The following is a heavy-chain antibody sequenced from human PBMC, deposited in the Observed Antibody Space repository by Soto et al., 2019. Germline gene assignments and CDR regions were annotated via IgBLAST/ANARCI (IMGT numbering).Heavy chain of an antibody. D-gene: IGHD3-22*01. CDR3: ASTPYDSSGYYPPGDAFDI. V-gene: IGHV6-1*01. J-gene: IGHJ3*02. CDR2: TYYRSKWYN. Sequence: SQTLSLTCAISWDSVSSNSAACNWIRQSPSRGLEWLGRTYYRSKWYNDYAVSVKSRITINPDTSKNQFSLQLNSVTPEDTAVYYCASTPYDSSGYYPPGDAFDIWDQGTIVTVSS. CDR1: WDSVSSNSAA.